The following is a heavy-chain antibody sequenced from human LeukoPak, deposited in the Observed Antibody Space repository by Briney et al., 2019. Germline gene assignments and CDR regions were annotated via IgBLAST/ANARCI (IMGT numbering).Heavy chain of an antibody. CDR2: FHTEESKM. V-gene: IGHV1-24*01. CDR3: PTRSSDFWSGFVN. CDR1: GNSLSELS. Sequence: GAPVTLSCTVSGNSLSELSIQWVRQAPGKGLECVGGFHTEESKMVYSQTFQGRVTMTEDTSTKTAYMEMSGLTSDDTAVYYCPTRSSDFWSGFVNWGQGTLVTVSS. D-gene: IGHD3-3*01. J-gene: IGHJ4*02.